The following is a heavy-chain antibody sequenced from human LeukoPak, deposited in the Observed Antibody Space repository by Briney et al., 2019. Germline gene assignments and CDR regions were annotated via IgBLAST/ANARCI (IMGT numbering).Heavy chain of an antibody. Sequence: GESLKISCKVSGYSFTAYWIGWVRQMPGRGLEGVAITYPGDSNTVYSPSFQGQVTISADTSISTAYLQWNSLRASDTAMYFCVRHPQRSGWSHFDYWGQGTLVTVSP. CDR3: VRHPQRSGWSHFDY. V-gene: IGHV5-51*01. CDR1: GYSFTAYW. J-gene: IGHJ4*02. CDR2: TYPGDSNT. D-gene: IGHD6-19*01.